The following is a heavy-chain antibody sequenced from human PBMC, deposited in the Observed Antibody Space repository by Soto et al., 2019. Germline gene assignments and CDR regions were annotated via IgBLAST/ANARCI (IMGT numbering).Heavy chain of an antibody. CDR2: VSSGGGT. V-gene: IGHV3-23*01. D-gene: IGHD2-15*01. J-gene: IGHJ4*02. Sequence: EVELLESGGGLVQPEGSLRLSCAASGFTFSTYAMGWVRQAPGKGLEWVSVVSSGGGTHYADSVKGRFTVSRDNSTNPLSLQMNSLRADDTAVYYCAKRRGAGGHFDYWGQGALVTVSS. CDR3: AKRRGAGGHFDY. CDR1: GFTFSTYA.